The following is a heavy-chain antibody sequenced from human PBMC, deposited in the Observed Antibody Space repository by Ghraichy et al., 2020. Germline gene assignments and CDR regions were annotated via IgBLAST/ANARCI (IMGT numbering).Heavy chain of an antibody. V-gene: IGHV4-39*01. D-gene: IGHD6-19*01. J-gene: IGHJ5*02. Sequence: SETPSLTCTVSGGSISSSNYYWGWIRQPPEKGLEWIGSIYYSGSTYYNPSLKSRVTISVDTSKNQFSLKLSSVTAADTAVYYCARQRLLIAVAGTIRFDPWGQGTLVTVSS. CDR3: ARQRLLIAVAGTIRFDP. CDR2: IYYSGST. CDR1: GGSISSSNYY.